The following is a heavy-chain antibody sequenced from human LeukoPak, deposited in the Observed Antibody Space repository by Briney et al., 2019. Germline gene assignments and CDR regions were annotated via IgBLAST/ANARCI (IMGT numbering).Heavy chain of an antibody. J-gene: IGHJ5*02. D-gene: IGHD4-17*01. CDR1: GFTVSTNY. CDR2: ISYDGSNK. V-gene: IGHV3-30*03. Sequence: GGSLRLSCAASGFTVSTNYMSWVRQAPGKGLEWVAVISYDGSNKYYADSVKGRFTISRDNSKNTLYLQMNSLRSEDTAVYYCARDATGDGDLESWGQGTLVTVSP. CDR3: ARDATGDGDLES.